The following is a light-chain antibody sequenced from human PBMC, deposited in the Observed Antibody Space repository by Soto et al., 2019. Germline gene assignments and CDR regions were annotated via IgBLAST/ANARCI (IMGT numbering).Light chain of an antibody. V-gene: IGKV1-12*01. Sequence: DIQMTQSPSSLSASVGDRVTITCRASQAIDRWLAWYQQKPGKAPKVLIYAASNMRSGVPSRFSGSGSGIDFSLTISSLQPEDLATYYCKQSKTFPLTFGGGTKVEIK. CDR3: KQSKTFPLT. J-gene: IGKJ4*01. CDR2: AAS. CDR1: QAIDRW.